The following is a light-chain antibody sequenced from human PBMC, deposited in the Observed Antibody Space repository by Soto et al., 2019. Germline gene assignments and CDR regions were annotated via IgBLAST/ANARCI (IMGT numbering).Light chain of an antibody. V-gene: IGKV1-33*01. CDR2: DAS. J-gene: IGKJ5*01. CDR3: QQDFDLPIT. CDR1: QEIDKY. Sequence: DIQMTQSPSSLSASVGDRVTITCQASQEIDKYLNWYQQKPGKAPKLLIDDASNLETGVPSRFSGSGSGTHFTFTIGSLQPEDIVIYYCQQDFDLPITFGQGTRLEVK.